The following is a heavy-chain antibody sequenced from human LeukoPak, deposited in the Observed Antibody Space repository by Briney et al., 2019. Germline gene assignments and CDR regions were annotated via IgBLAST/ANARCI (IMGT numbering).Heavy chain of an antibody. CDR2: IYYSGST. D-gene: IGHD2-15*01. V-gene: IGHV4-59*01. CDR3: ARGVGSAAEYFQH. CDR1: GGSKSSYY. Sequence: PSETLSLTCTVSGGSKSSYYWSWIRQPPGKGLEWIGYIYYSGSTNYNPSLKSRVTISVDTSKNQFSLKLSSVTAADTAVYYCARGVGSAAEYFQHWGQGTLVTVSS. J-gene: IGHJ1*01.